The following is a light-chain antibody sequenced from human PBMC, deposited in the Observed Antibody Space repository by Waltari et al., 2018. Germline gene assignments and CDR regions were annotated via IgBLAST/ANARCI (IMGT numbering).Light chain of an antibody. J-gene: IGLJ2*01. CDR1: VLSKQY. V-gene: IGLV3-25*03. CDR2: KDN. Sequence: SYELRQPPSVSVSPGQTARITCPADVLSKQYSYWYQQKPGQAPVLVIYKDNERPSGIPKRFSGSTSGTTVTLTISGVQAEDEADYYCQSGDTSDTSYVVFGGGTKLTVL. CDR3: QSGDTSDTSYVV.